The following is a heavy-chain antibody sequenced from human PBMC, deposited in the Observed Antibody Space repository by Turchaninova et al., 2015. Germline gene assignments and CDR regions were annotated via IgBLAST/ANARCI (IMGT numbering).Heavy chain of an antibody. V-gene: IGHV3-30*01. J-gene: IGHJ4*02. CDR1: GFTFSSHS. D-gene: IGHD3-22*01. CDR2: ISYDGSNK. CDR3: ARDAPDSSGYYGAPGDH. Sequence: QVQVVESGGGVVQPGRSLRLSCAASGFTFSSHSMHWVRQAPGKRLEWVAVISYDGSNKYHADSVKGRFTISRDKSNNTLYLQMNSLRPEDTAVYDWARDAPDSSGYYGAPGDHWGQGNLVSVSS.